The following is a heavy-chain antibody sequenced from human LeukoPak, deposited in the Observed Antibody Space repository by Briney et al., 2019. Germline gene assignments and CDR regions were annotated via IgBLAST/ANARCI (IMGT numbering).Heavy chain of an antibody. CDR2: IYGAGST. J-gene: IGHJ4*02. V-gene: IGHV3-53*01. CDR1: GLTGSSNY. Sequence: GGSLRLSCAASGLTGSSNYMSWVRQAPAKGLEWVSVIYGAGSTYYADSVKGRFTISRDNSKNTLYLQMNSLRAEDTAVYYCARAGRDGYNYADYWGQGTLVTVSS. D-gene: IGHD5-24*01. CDR3: ARAGRDGYNYADY.